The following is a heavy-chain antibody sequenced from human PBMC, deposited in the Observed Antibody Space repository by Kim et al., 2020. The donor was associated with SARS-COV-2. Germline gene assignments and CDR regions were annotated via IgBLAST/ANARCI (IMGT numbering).Heavy chain of an antibody. V-gene: IGHV4-31*02. D-gene: IGHD3-3*01. CDR3: AREGDFQGAFDI. J-gene: IGHJ3*02. Sequence: YYTPAHTSRVTIAVDTPKNPFSLKLSSVTAAATAVYYCAREGDFQGAFDIWGQGTVVTVSS.